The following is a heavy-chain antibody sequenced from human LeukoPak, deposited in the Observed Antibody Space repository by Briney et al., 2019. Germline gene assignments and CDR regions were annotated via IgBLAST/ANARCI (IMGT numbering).Heavy chain of an antibody. V-gene: IGHV4-4*09. J-gene: IGHJ4*02. CDR3: ARGAFWSGYYYY. CDR1: GGSISSYY. Sequence: SETLSLTCTVSGGSISSYYWSWIRQPPGKGLEWIGYIYTSGSTNYNPSLKSRVTISVDTSKNQFSLKLSSVAAADTAVYYCARGAFWSGYYYYWGQGTLVTVPS. CDR2: IYTSGST. D-gene: IGHD3-3*01.